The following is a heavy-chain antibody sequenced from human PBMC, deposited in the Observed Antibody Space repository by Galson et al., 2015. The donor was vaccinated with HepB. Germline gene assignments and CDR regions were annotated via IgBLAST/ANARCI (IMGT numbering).Heavy chain of an antibody. V-gene: IGHV3-30*04. Sequence: SLRLSCAASGFTFGSYAMHWVRQAPGKGLEWVAVISYDGSNKYYADSVKGRFTISRDNSKNTLYLQMNSLRAEDTAVYYCARALTGSGSFDAFDIWGQGTMVTVSS. J-gene: IGHJ3*02. CDR2: ISYDGSNK. D-gene: IGHD3-10*01. CDR3: ARALTGSGSFDAFDI. CDR1: GFTFGSYA.